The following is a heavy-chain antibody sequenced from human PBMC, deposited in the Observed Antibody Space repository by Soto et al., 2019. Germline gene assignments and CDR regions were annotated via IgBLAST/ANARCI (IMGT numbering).Heavy chain of an antibody. CDR1: GFTVSNNY. V-gene: IGHV3-53*01. CDR3: ARDQDRWYFDL. CDR2: LYSDGST. Sequence: PGGSLRLSCAASGFTVSNNYMNWVRQAPGKGLESVSVLYSDGSTHYADSVKGRFTISRDNSKNTLYLQMNSLRAEDTAVYYCARDQDRWYFDLWGRGTLVTVSS. J-gene: IGHJ2*01.